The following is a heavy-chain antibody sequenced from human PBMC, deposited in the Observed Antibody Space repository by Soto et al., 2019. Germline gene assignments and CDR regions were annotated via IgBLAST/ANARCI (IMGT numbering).Heavy chain of an antibody. Sequence: SETLSLTCTVSGGSLRGYSWSWIRQSPGKGLEWIGYVYSGGGTNYSPSFMGRVTISVDTTDNQFSLKLNSVTAADTAVYYCAREKTPMSTHYFYYGMDVWGQGTTVT. CDR1: GGSLRGYS. CDR3: AREKTPMSTHYFYYGMDV. V-gene: IGHV4-59*01. J-gene: IGHJ6*02. D-gene: IGHD2-15*01. CDR2: VYSGGGT.